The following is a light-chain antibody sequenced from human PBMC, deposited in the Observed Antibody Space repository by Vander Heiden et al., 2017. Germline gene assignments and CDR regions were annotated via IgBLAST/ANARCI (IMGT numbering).Light chain of an antibody. CDR1: QSVSSSY. J-gene: IGKJ3*01. V-gene: IGKV3-20*01. CDR2: GAS. CDR3: QQYGSSPLFT. Sequence: EIVFTQSPGTLSLSPGERATLSCRASQSVSSSYLAWYQQKPGQAPRLLIYGASSRATGIPDRFSGSGSGTDFTLTISRLEPEDFAVYYCQQYGSSPLFTFGSGVKVDIK.